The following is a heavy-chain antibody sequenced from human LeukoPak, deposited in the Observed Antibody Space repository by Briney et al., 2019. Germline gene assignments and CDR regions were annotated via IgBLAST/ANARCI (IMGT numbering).Heavy chain of an antibody. CDR1: GFTFSSYG. CDR2: IRSHNSDT. CDR3: VNGESFYGDYGFDY. D-gene: IGHD4-17*01. V-gene: IGHV3-30*02. J-gene: IGHJ4*02. Sequence: GGSLRPSCATSGFTFSSYGMNWVRQAPGKGLEWLASIRSHNSDTYYADSLKGRFTISRDNSKNTLYLQMDNLSVDDTAVFYCVNGESFYGDYGFDYWGQGTLVTVSS.